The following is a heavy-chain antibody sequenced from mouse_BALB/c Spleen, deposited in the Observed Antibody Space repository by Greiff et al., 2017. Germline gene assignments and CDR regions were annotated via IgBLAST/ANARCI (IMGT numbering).Heavy chain of an antibody. J-gene: IGHJ4*01. D-gene: IGHD4-1*02. CDR2: IRNKANGYTT. V-gene: IGHV7-3*02. CDR1: GFTFTDYY. Sequence: EVQRVESGGGLVQPGGSLRLSCATSGFTFTDYYMSWVRQPPGKALEWLGFIRNKANGYTTEYSASVKGRFTISRDNSQSILYLQMNTLRAEDSATYYCARVSTGTYAMDYWGQGTSVTVSS. CDR3: ARVSTGTYAMDY.